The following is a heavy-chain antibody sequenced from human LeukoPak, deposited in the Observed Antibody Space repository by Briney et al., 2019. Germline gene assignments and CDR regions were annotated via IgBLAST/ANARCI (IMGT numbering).Heavy chain of an antibody. CDR1: GFTFSSYS. V-gene: IGHV3-21*01. D-gene: IGHD6-13*01. CDR2: ISSSSSYI. CDR3: AMIAAAVDWFDP. Sequence: KTGGSLRLSCAASGFTFSSYSMNWVRQAPGKELEWVSSISSSSSYIYYADSVKGRFTISRDNAKNSLYLQMNSLRAEDTAVYYCAMIAAAVDWFDPWGQGTLVTVSS. J-gene: IGHJ5*02.